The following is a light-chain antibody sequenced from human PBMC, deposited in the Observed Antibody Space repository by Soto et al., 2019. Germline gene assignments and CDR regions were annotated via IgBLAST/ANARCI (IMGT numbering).Light chain of an antibody. CDR2: DVT. V-gene: IGLV2-8*01. Sequence: QSVLTQSPSASGSPGQSVTISCTGTSSDIGGYNSVSWYQQHPGKAPKVMIYDVTKRPSGVPDRFSGSKSGNTASLTVSALQAEDEADYYCSSYTTNTTLVFGGGTKVTVL. CDR1: SSDIGGYNS. J-gene: IGLJ2*01. CDR3: SSYTTNTTLV.